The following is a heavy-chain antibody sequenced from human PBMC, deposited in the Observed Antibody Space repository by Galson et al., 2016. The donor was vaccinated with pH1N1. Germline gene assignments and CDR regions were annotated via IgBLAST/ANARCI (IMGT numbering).Heavy chain of an antibody. Sequence: LRLSCAASGFTSSIYWMGWVRQAPGKGLEWIGSIYHNGDTNRSPSLKSRLTISVDTSKNQFSLKLSSVTAADTAIYYCVRHLARPDSGLRNDPFDSWAQGTLVTVSS. CDR3: VRHLARPDSGLRNDPFDS. CDR1: GFTSSIYW. CDR2: IYHNGDT. V-gene: IGHV4-38-2*01. J-gene: IGHJ4*02. D-gene: IGHD5-12*01.